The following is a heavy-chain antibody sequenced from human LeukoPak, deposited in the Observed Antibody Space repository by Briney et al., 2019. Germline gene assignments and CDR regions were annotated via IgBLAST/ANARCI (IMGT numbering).Heavy chain of an antibody. CDR3: ARDRNCSGVAYYYYYGMDV. Sequence: PSETLSLTCTVSGGSISGYYWSWIRQPAGKGLEWIGRIYTSGSTNYTPSLKSRVTMSVDTSKNQFSLKLSSVTAADTAVVYCARDRNCSGVAYYYYYGMDVWGQGTTVTVSS. CDR1: GGSISGYY. V-gene: IGHV4-4*07. J-gene: IGHJ6*02. D-gene: IGHD6-25*01. CDR2: IYTSGST.